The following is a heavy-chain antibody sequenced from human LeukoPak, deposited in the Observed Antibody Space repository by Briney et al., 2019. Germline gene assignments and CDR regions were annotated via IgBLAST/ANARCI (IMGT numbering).Heavy chain of an antibody. V-gene: IGHV4-59*01. J-gene: IGHJ4*02. CDR1: GGSISSYY. Sequence: PSETLSLTCTVSGGSISSYYWSWIRQPPGKGLEWIGYIYYSGSTNYNPSLKSRVTISVDTSKNQFSLKLSPVTAADTAVYYCARGGGGWYPFDYWGQGTLVTVSS. D-gene: IGHD6-19*01. CDR3: ARGGGGWYPFDY. CDR2: IYYSGST.